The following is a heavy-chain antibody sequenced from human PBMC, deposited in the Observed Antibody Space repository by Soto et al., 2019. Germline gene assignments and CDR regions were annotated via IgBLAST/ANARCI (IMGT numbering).Heavy chain of an antibody. CDR1: GGTLSSYR. Sequence: QVQLVQSGPEVKKPGSSVKVSCKTSGGTLSSYRITWVRHAPGQGHEWGGRIITFVGKAKVAQQFQGRVTITGDGSTDTTYMELRRLTSDDTAVYYWARVPGGHESGGHYMAVWGTGTTVTVSS. V-gene: IGHV1-69*08. CDR3: ARVPGGHESGGHYMAV. CDR2: IITFVGKA. J-gene: IGHJ6*03. D-gene: IGHD5-12*01.